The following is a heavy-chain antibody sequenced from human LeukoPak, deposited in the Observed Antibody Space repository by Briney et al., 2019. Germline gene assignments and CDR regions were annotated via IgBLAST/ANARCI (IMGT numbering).Heavy chain of an antibody. Sequence: PSETLSLTCAVSGGSISSGGYSWSWIRQPPGKGLEWIGYIYYSGSTYYNPSLKSRVTISVDTSKNQFSLKLSSVTAADTAVYYCARNIFGVVTPLYFDSWGQGTLATVAS. D-gene: IGHD3-3*01. CDR2: IYYSGST. J-gene: IGHJ4*02. V-gene: IGHV4-30-4*07. CDR3: ARNIFGVVTPLYFDS. CDR1: GGSISSGGYS.